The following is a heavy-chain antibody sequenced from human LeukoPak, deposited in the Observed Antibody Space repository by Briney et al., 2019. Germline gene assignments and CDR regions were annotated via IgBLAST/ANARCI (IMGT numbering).Heavy chain of an antibody. J-gene: IGHJ5*02. Sequence: SETLSLTCTVSGGSISSGGYYWSWIRQHPGKGLEWIGYIYYSGSTYYNPSLKSRVTISVDTSKNQFSLKLSSVTAADTAVYYCARERSPWSDFWSGYFGPWGQGTLVTVSS. CDR2: IYYSGST. V-gene: IGHV4-31*03. D-gene: IGHD3-3*01. CDR3: ARERSPWSDFWSGYFGP. CDR1: GGSISSGGYY.